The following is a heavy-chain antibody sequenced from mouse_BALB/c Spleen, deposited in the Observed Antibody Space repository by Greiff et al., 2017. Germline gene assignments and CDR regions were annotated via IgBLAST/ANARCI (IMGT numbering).Heavy chain of an antibody. V-gene: IGHV6-6*02. CDR2: IRLKSNNYAT. Sequence: EVKLEESGGGLVQPGGSMKLSCVASGFTFSNYWMNWVRQSPEKGLEWVAEIRLKSNNYATHYAESVKGRFTISRDDSKSSVYLQMNNLRAEDTGIYYCTRIGNYAYWGQGTLVTVSA. CDR3: TRIGNYAY. D-gene: IGHD2-1*01. J-gene: IGHJ3*01. CDR1: GFTFSNYW.